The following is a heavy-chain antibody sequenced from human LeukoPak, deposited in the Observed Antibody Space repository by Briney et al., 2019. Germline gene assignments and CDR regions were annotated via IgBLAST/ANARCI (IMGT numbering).Heavy chain of an antibody. D-gene: IGHD5-24*01. CDR3: AREEMATIVFDY. Sequence: ASVKVSCKASGYTFTGYYMHWVRQAPGQGLEWMGWINPNSGGTNYAQKFQGRVTMTRDTSISTAYMELSRLRSDDTAVYYCAREEMATIVFDYWGQGTLVTVSP. V-gene: IGHV1-2*02. CDR1: GYTFTGYY. CDR2: INPNSGGT. J-gene: IGHJ4*02.